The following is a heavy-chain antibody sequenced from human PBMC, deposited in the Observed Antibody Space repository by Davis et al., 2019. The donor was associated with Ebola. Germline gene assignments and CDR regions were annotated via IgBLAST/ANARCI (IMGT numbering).Heavy chain of an antibody. J-gene: IGHJ4*02. CDR3: ARAPNYDVLTGTSSYYFDY. Sequence: ASVKVSCKSSGYTFTSYGLVWVRQAPGLGLEWMGWISGFNTNTNFAQKFQGRVTVSTDTSTNTAYMDPRSLTSDDTAIYYCARAPNYDVLTGTSSYYFDYWGQGTLVTVSS. V-gene: IGHV1-18*04. CDR2: ISGFNTNT. CDR1: GYTFTSYG. D-gene: IGHD3-9*01.